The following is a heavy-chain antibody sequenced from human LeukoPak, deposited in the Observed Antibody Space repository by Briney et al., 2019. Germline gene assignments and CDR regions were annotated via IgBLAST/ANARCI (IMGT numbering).Heavy chain of an antibody. CDR3: ARASFVGDDYSNYGSFDY. D-gene: IGHD4-11*01. V-gene: IGHV4-39*07. CDR1: GGSISSSSYY. CDR2: IYHSGST. J-gene: IGHJ4*02. Sequence: PSETLSLTCTVSGGSISSSSYYWGWIRQPPGKGLEWIASIYHSGSTYYNPSFKSRVSISVDTSKNQFSLKLTSVAAADTAVFYCARASFVGDDYSNYGSFDYWGQGILVTVSS.